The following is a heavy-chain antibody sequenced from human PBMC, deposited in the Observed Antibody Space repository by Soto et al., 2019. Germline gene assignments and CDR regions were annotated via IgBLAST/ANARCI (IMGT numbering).Heavy chain of an antibody. J-gene: IGHJ5*02. CDR1: GYTFTDNW. Sequence: GESLKISCKASGYTFTDNWIGWVRQMPGKGLEWMGIIYPGDSDTRYSPSFQGQVTISADKSISTAYLQWSSLKASDTAMYYCAHRKSYCSSTSCYTNWFDPWGQGTLVTVSS. CDR3: AHRKSYCSSTSCYTNWFDP. D-gene: IGHD2-2*02. CDR2: IYPGDSDT. V-gene: IGHV5-51*01.